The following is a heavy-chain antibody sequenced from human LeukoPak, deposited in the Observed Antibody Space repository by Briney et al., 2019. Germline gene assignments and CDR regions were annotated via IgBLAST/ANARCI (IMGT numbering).Heavy chain of an antibody. CDR3: ARDRDDADRIPTAAAGPEPHGMDI. Sequence: PSETLSLTCTVSGGSISSGGYYWSWIRQHPGKGLEWIGYIYYSGSTYYNPSLKSRVTISVDTSKNQFSLKLSSVTAADTAVYYCARDRDDADRIPTAAAGPEPHGMDIWGQGTTVTVSS. J-gene: IGHJ6*02. V-gene: IGHV4-31*03. D-gene: IGHD6-13*01. CDR2: IYYSGST. CDR1: GGSISSGGYY.